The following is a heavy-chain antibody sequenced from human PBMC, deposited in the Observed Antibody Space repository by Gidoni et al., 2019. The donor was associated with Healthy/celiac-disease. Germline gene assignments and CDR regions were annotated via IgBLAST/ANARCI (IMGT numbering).Heavy chain of an antibody. J-gene: IGHJ4*02. CDR1: GFTFSSYS. CDR3: ARVSLRRYCSGGSCYSA. CDR2: ISSRSSTI. V-gene: IGHV3-48*01. D-gene: IGHD2-15*01. Sequence: EVQLVESGGGLVQPGGSLRLSCAAAGFTFSSYSMNWVRQAPGKGLEWVSYISSRSSTIYYADSVKGRCTISRDNAKNSLYRQMNSLRAEDTAVYYCARVSLRRYCSGGSCYSAWGQGTLVTVSS.